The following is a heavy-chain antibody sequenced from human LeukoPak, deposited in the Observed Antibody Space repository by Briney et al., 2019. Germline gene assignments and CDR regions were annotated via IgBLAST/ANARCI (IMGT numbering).Heavy chain of an antibody. CDR2: IYYSGST. D-gene: IGHD6-19*01. CDR3: ARDSVAARRPFDY. J-gene: IGHJ4*02. V-gene: IGHV4-39*07. Sequence: PSETLSLTCTVSGGSISSSSYYWGWIRQPPGKGLEWIGSIYYSGSTYYNPSLKSRVTISVDTSKNQFSLKLSSVTAADTAVYYCARDSVAARRPFDYWGQGTLVTVSS. CDR1: GGSISSSSYY.